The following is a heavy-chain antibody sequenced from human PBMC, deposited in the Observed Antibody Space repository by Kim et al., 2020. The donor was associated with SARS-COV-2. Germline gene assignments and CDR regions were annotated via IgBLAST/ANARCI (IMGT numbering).Heavy chain of an antibody. V-gene: IGHV3-73*01. CDR1: GFTFSGSA. J-gene: IGHJ4*02. D-gene: IGHD5-12*01. Sequence: GGSLRLSCAASGFTFSGSAMHWVRQASGKGLEWVGRIRSKANSYATAYAASVKGRFTISRDDPKNTAYLQMNSLKTEDTAVYYCTRGWWLRHFDYWGQGTLVTVSS. CDR3: TRGWWLRHFDY. CDR2: IRSKANSYAT.